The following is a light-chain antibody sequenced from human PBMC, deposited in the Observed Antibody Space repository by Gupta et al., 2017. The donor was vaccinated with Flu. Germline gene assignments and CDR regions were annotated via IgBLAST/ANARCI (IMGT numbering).Light chain of an antibody. Sequence: EIVLTQSPGTLSLTPGERATLSCRASQSVSSSYLAWYQQKPGQAHRLLISGASSRATGIPDRFSGSGSGTDFTLTISRLEPEDFAVYYCQQYGSFGGGTKVEIK. CDR2: GAS. CDR1: QSVSSSY. V-gene: IGKV3-20*01. J-gene: IGKJ4*01. CDR3: QQYGS.